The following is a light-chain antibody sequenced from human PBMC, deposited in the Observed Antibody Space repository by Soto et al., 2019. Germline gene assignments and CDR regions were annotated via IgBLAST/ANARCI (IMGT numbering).Light chain of an antibody. CDR2: KAS. CDR1: QSISSW. Sequence: DIQITQSPSTLSASVGDRVTINCRASQSISSWLAWYQQKPGKAPKLLIYKASSLESGVPSRFSGSGSGTEFTLTISSLQPDDFATYYCQQYNSYSWTFGQGTKVEFK. V-gene: IGKV1-5*03. J-gene: IGKJ1*01. CDR3: QQYNSYSWT.